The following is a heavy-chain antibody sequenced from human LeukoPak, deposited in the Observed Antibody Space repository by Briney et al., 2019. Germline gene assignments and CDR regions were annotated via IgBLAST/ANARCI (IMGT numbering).Heavy chain of an antibody. D-gene: IGHD5-18*01. J-gene: IGHJ4*02. Sequence: GGSLRLSCAASGFTFNTYEINWVRQAPGKGLECLSYIDGSGRTTYYADSVKGRFTLVRDNAKNSVYLQMNSLRVEDTAVYYCATDLGGYRQGFDYWGQGTLVTVSS. CDR3: ATDLGGYRQGFDY. CDR2: IDGSGRTT. CDR1: GFTFNTYE. V-gene: IGHV3-48*03.